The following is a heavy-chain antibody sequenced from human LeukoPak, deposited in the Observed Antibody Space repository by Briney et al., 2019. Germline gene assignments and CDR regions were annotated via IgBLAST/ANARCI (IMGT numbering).Heavy chain of an antibody. D-gene: IGHD3-22*01. CDR2: ISWNSGSI. V-gene: IGHV3-9*01. J-gene: IGHJ6*02. Sequence: GGSLRLSCAASGFTFDDYAMHWVRQAPGKGLEWVSGISWNSGSIGYADSVKGRFTISRDNAKNSLYLQMNSLRAEDTALYYCAKDSGSYYYYGMDVWGQGTTVTVSS. CDR1: GFTFDDYA. CDR3: AKDSGSYYYYGMDV.